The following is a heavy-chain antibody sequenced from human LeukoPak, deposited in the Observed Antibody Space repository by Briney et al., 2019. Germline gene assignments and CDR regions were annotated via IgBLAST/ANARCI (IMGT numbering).Heavy chain of an antibody. Sequence: PSETLSLTCAVYGGSFSGYYWSWIRQPPGKGLEWIGEINHSGSTNYNPSLKSRVTISVDTSKNQFSLKLSSVTAADTAVYYCASWGLRFLDAFDIWGQGTMVTVSS. V-gene: IGHV4-34*01. CDR3: ASWGLRFLDAFDI. J-gene: IGHJ3*02. D-gene: IGHD3-3*01. CDR1: GGSFSGYY. CDR2: INHSGST.